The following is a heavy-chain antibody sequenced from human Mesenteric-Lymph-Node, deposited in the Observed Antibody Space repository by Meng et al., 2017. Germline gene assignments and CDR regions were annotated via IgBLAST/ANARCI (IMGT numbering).Heavy chain of an antibody. CDR3: ARRRGGSGRDC. V-gene: IGHV4-39*01. Sequence: QPLQESGPGLVKPSESLSLTCTVSGGSISSNCYYWDSVRQPPGKGLEWIGAIYHSGSTSYNPSLQSRVTMSVDTSKNQFSLMLTSVTATDTAVYYCARRRGGSGRDCWGQGTLVTVSS. J-gene: IGHJ4*02. D-gene: IGHD3-10*01. CDR1: GGSISSNCYY. CDR2: IYHSGST.